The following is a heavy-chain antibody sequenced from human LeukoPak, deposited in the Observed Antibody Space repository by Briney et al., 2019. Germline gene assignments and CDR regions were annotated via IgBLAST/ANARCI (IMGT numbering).Heavy chain of an antibody. CDR2: IIPIFGTA. CDR3: ARDRADSSGYHAFDI. Sequence: GSSVKVSCKASGGTFSSYAISWVRQAPGQGLEWMGGIIPIFGTANYAQKFQGRVTITADESTSTAYMELSSLRSEDTAVYYCARDRADSSGYHAFDIWGQGTMVTVSS. J-gene: IGHJ3*02. D-gene: IGHD3-22*01. V-gene: IGHV1-69*01. CDR1: GGTFSSYA.